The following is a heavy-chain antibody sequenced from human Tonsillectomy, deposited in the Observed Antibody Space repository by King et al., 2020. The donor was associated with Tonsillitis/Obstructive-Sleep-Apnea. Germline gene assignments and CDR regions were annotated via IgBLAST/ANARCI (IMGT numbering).Heavy chain of an antibody. CDR2: ITSNGART. CDR3: SKDAFPQLEWKSDAFDV. V-gene: IGHV3-43*01. J-gene: IGHJ3*01. D-gene: IGHD3-3*01. CDR1: GFTFDDYT. Sequence: EVQLVESGGAVVQPGGSLRLSCAASGFTFDDYTFHWVRQAPGKGLEWVSLITSNGARTYYADSVKGRFTISRDNGKNSLYLQMSSLRTEDTALYYCSKDAFPQLEWKSDAFDVWGPGTMVTVAS.